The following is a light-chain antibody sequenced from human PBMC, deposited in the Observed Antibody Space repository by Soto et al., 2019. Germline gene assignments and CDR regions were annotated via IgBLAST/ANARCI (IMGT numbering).Light chain of an antibody. V-gene: IGKV3-15*01. CDR1: QSVSSN. Sequence: EIVMTQSPATLSVSPGERATLSCRASQSVSSNLAWYQQKPGQAPRLLIYGASTRATGIPARFSGSGSGTEFTLTIRSVQSEDFAVYYCQQYGSSPNTFGGGTKVEIK. CDR3: QQYGSSPNT. J-gene: IGKJ4*01. CDR2: GAS.